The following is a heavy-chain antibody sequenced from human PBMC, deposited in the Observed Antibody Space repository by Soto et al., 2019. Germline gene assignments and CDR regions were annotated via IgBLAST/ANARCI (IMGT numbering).Heavy chain of an antibody. CDR2: FSGGGGGT. J-gene: IGHJ4*02. V-gene: IGHV3-23*01. Sequence: EVQLLDSGGGLVQPGGSLRLSCAVSGFTLSDYGVTWVRQAPGKGLEWVSGFSGGGGGTFYADSVKGRFTISRDDSKNTAYLQMNVLGVEDTAVYYCVRWNGFGDHWGQGTLVTVYS. CDR3: VRWNGFGDH. CDR1: GFTLSDYG. D-gene: IGHD1-1*01.